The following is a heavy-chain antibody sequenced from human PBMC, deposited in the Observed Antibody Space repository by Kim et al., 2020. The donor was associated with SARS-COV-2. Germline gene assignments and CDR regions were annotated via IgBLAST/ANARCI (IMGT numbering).Heavy chain of an antibody. D-gene: IGHD5-12*01. CDR2: T. CDR3: AGYGYNADFDY. Sequence: TNYNPSLKSRVTISVDTSKNQFSLKLSSVTAADTAVYYCAGYGYNADFDYWGQGTLVTVSS. J-gene: IGHJ4*02. V-gene: IGHV4-4*09.